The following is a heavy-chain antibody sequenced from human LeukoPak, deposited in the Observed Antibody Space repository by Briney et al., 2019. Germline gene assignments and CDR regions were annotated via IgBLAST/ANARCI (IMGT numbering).Heavy chain of an antibody. CDR2: IKQDGSQD. CDR1: GFYFSAYL. V-gene: IGHV3-7*04. J-gene: IGHJ5*02. CDR3: ARDLKGFNL. Sequence: GGSLRLSCEASGFYFSAYLVSWVRQAPGKGLEWVANIKQDGSQDFYLDSVKGRFTISRDNGNNSLYLHMTRLRVEDTAVYYCARDLKGFNLWGQGALVTVSS.